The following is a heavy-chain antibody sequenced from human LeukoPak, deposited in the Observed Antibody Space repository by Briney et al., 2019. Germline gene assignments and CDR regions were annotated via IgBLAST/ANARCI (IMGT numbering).Heavy chain of an antibody. CDR1: GGSVSSGSYY. J-gene: IGHJ6*04. CDR2: IYYSGST. Sequence: SETLSLTCTVSGGSVSSGSYYWSWIRQPPGKGLEWSGYIYYSGSTNYNPSLKSRVTISVDTSKNQFSLKLSSVTAADTAVYYCARGHYDILTAYYEGYYYYGMDVWGKGTTVTVSS. V-gene: IGHV4-61*01. D-gene: IGHD3-9*01. CDR3: ARGHYDILTAYYEGYYYYGMDV.